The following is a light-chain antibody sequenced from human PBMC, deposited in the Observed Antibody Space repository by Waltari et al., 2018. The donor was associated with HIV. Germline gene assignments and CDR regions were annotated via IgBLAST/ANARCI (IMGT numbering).Light chain of an antibody. CDR1: QSVGNF. CDR3: QRRSSLPPSIT. J-gene: IGKJ5*01. CDR2: NAS. V-gene: IGKV3-11*01. Sequence: IFLTQAPATLSSHQGEVSTVSCTAIQSVGNFLARYQQKPGQAPTLLGYNASNRATGIPARFSGSGSGTDFTLTISRLEAEDFAVYYCQRRSSLPPSITFGQGTRLEIK.